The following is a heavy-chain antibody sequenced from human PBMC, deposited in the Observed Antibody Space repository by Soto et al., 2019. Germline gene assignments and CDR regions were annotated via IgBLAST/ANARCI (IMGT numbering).Heavy chain of an antibody. CDR1: GFSFSDYD. CDR3: SGGYRFGHET. V-gene: IGHV3-11*01. Sequence: PGGSLRLSCADSGFSFSDYDMTWIRQAPGKGLEWVSNLGTAGSPLNYADSRNGRCISSRDNANKSLILQINSLRGEHSAVYKGSGGYRFGHETWGEGAQVT. D-gene: IGHD3-3*01. CDR2: LGTAGSPL. J-gene: IGHJ1*01.